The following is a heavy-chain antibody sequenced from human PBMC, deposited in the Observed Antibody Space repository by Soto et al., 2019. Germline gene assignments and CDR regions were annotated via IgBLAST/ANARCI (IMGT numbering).Heavy chain of an antibody. V-gene: IGHV1-18*04. CDR2: ISAYNGNT. CDR1: GYTFTSYG. CDR3: ARVSGYYPFDY. Sequence: RAAVKVSCKASGYTFTSYGISWVRQAPGQGLEWMGWISAYNGNTNYAQKLQGRVTITTDTSTSAAYMELRSLRSDDTAVYYCARVSGYYPFDYWGQGTLVTVSP. J-gene: IGHJ4*02. D-gene: IGHD3-22*01.